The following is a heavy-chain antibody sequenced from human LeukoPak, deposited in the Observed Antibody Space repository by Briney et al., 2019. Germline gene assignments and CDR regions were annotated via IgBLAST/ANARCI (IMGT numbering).Heavy chain of an antibody. V-gene: IGHV1-18*01. Sequence: ASVKVSCKASGYTFTSYGSSWVRQAPGEGLEGMVWISAYDGNTNYAQTLQGSVTMTTDTSTSTAYMELRSLRSDDTAVYYCARDTITIFGVAAPNWFAPWGQGTLVTVSS. J-gene: IGHJ5*02. CDR2: ISAYDGNT. CDR1: GYTFTSYG. D-gene: IGHD3-3*01. CDR3: ARDTITIFGVAAPNWFAP.